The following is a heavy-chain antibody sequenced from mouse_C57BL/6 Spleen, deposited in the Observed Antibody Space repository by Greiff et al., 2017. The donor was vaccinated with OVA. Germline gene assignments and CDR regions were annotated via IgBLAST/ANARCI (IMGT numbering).Heavy chain of an antibody. CDR3: ASRDYFAY. Sequence: VMLVESGAELAKPGASVKLSCKASGYTFTSYWMHWVKQRPGQGLEWIGYINPSSGYTKYNQKFKDKATLTADKSSSTAYMQLSSLTYEDSAVYDCASRDYFAYWGQGTTLTVSS. V-gene: IGHV1-7*01. CDR2: INPSSGYT. J-gene: IGHJ2*01. CDR1: GYTFTSYW.